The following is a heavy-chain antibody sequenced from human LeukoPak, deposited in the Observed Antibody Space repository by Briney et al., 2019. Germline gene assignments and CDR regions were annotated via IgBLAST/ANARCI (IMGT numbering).Heavy chain of an antibody. CDR3: AKSYIYGSGSYYNHFDS. Sequence: PGGSLRLSCAASGFTFSSYAMSWVRQAPGKGLEWVSTVSGSGDSTYYADSVKGRFTLSRDNSKNTLSLQMNSLRAEDTALYYCAKSYIYGSGSYYNHFDSWGQGTLVTVSS. CDR2: VSGSGDST. V-gene: IGHV3-23*01. CDR1: GFTFSSYA. D-gene: IGHD3-10*01. J-gene: IGHJ4*02.